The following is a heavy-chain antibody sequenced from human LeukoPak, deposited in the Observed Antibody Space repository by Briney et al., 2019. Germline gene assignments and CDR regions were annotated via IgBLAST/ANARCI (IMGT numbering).Heavy chain of an antibody. D-gene: IGHD1-26*01. CDR3: ARGRYSGTYLSYFDY. V-gene: IGHV5-51*01. Sequence: GESLKISCKGSGYSFPTYWIGWVRQMPGKGLEWMGIIYPDDSDSTYSPSFQGQVTFSADKSISTAYLQWSSLKASDTAMYYCARGRYSGTYLSYFDYWAQGTLVTVSS. J-gene: IGHJ4*02. CDR1: GYSFPTYW. CDR2: IYPDDSDS.